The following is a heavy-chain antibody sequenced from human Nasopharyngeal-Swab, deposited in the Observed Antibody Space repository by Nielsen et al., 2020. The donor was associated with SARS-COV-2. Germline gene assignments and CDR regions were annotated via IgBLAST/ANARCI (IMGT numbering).Heavy chain of an antibody. Sequence: TVSGGSISSYYWSWIRQPPGKGLEWIGYIHYSGSTNYNPSLKSRITISVDTSKNQFSLKLSSVTAADTAGYYCAREYYDILTGYSRFEYWGQGTLVTVSS. CDR1: GGSISSYY. V-gene: IGHV4-59*01. D-gene: IGHD3-9*01. CDR3: AREYYDILTGYSRFEY. CDR2: IHYSGST. J-gene: IGHJ4*02.